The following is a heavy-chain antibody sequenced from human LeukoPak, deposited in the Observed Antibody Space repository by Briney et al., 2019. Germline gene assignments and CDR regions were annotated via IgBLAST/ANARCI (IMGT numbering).Heavy chain of an antibody. V-gene: IGHV4-59*01. D-gene: IGHD3-10*01. CDR1: GGSISSYY. J-gene: IGHJ4*02. Sequence: SETLSLTCTVSGGSISSYYWSWIRQPPGKGLEWIGYIYYSGSTNYNPSLKSRVTTSVDTSKNQFSLKLSSVTAADTAAYYCARDSDYYGSGSYYTLWGQGTLVTVSS. CDR3: ARDSDYYGSGSYYTL. CDR2: IYYSGST.